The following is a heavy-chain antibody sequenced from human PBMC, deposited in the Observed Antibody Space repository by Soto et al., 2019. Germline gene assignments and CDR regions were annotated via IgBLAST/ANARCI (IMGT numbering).Heavy chain of an antibody. D-gene: IGHD2-15*01. CDR1: GGTFSSYA. CDR2: IIPIFGTA. CDR3: ARGRGYCSGGSCDPGWFDP. Sequence: QVQLVQSGAEVKKPGSSVKVSCKASGGTFSSYAISWVRQAPGQGLEWMGGIIPIFGTANYAQKFQGRVTITADESTSTAYMELSSLRSEDTAVYYCARGRGYCSGGSCDPGWFDPWGQGTLVTVSS. J-gene: IGHJ5*02. V-gene: IGHV1-69*12.